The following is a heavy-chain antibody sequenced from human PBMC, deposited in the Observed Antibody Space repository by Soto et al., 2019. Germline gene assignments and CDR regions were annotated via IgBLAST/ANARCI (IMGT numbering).Heavy chain of an antibody. CDR2: IYYSGST. V-gene: IGHV4-39*07. CDR3: ARGQRGGSFDY. J-gene: IGHJ4*02. D-gene: IGHD1-26*01. CDR1: GGSISSSSYY. Sequence: KSSETLSLTCTVSGGSISSSSYYWGWIRQPPGKGLEWIGSIYYSGSTYYNPSLRSRVTMSADTSKKQFSLRLTSVTAADTAVYYCARGQRGGSFDYWGRGTLVTVSS.